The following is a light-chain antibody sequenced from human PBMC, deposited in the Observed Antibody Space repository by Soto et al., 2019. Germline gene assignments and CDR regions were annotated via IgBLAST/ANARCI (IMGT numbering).Light chain of an antibody. V-gene: IGKV1-39*01. Sequence: DIQRTQSPSSLSASVGDRVTINCRASQSISSYLNWYQQKPGKAPKLLIYAASSLQSGVPSRFSGSGSGTDFTLTISSLQPEEFATYYCQQSYSNPRTFGQGTKV. CDR1: QSISSY. CDR3: QQSYSNPRT. J-gene: IGKJ1*01. CDR2: AAS.